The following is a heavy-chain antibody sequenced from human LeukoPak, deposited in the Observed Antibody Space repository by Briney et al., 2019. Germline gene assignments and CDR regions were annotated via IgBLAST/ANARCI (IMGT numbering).Heavy chain of an antibody. Sequence: ASVKVSCKASGGTFSSYAISWVRQAPGQGLEWMGRIIPILGIANYAQKFQGRVTITADKSTSTAYMELSSLRSEDTAVYYCARAPRRFLEGRASAFDIWGQGTMVTVSS. CDR1: GGTFSSYA. CDR2: IIPILGIA. CDR3: ARAPRRFLEGRASAFDI. D-gene: IGHD3-3*01. J-gene: IGHJ3*02. V-gene: IGHV1-69*04.